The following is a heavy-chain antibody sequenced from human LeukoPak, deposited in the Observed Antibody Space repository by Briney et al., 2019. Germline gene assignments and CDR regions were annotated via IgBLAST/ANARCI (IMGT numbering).Heavy chain of an antibody. J-gene: IGHJ4*02. Sequence: SETLSLTCTVSGGSISSSSYYWGWIRQPPGKGLEWIGSIYYSGSTYYNPSLKSRVTISVDTSKNQFSLKLSSVTAADTALYYCAKDLPVPDTGWGQGTLVTVSS. V-gene: IGHV4-39*07. CDR2: IYYSGST. CDR3: AKDLPVPDTG. D-gene: IGHD6-19*01. CDR1: GGSISSSSYY.